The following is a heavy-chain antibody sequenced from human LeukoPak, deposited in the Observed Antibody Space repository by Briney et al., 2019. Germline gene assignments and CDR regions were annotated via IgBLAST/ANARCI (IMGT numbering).Heavy chain of an antibody. V-gene: IGHV1-69*06. CDR3: ARDQGEKYQLLSD. Sequence: SVKVSCKASGGTFSSYAISWVRQAPGQGLEWMGRIIPIFGTANYAQKFQGRVTITADKSTSTAYMELSSLRSEDTAVYYCARDQGEKYQLLSDWGQGTLVTVSS. CDR2: IIPIFGTA. J-gene: IGHJ4*02. CDR1: GGTFSSYA. D-gene: IGHD2-2*01.